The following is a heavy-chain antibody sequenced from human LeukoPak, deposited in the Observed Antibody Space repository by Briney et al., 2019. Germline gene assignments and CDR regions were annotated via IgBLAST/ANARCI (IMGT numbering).Heavy chain of an antibody. CDR3: ARRIPSSSGIIDY. CDR1: GSSFTSYW. D-gene: IGHD6-19*01. V-gene: IGHV5-51*01. Sequence: GESLQISCQGSGSSFTSYWIGWVRQLPGKGLEWMGIIYPGDSDTRYSPSFQGQVTISADKSISTAYLQWSSLKASDTAMYYCARRIPSSSGIIDYWGQGTLVTVSS. CDR2: IYPGDSDT. J-gene: IGHJ4*02.